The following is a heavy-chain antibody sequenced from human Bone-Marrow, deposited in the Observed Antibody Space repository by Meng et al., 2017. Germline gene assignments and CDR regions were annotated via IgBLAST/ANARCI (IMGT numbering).Heavy chain of an antibody. Sequence: ASVKVSCKASGYTFTSYGISWVRQAPGQGLEWMGWISAYNGNTNYAQKLQGRVTMTTDTSTSTAYMELSSLRSEDTAVYYCASHDYGDPRSIDYWGQGTLVTVSS. CDR3: ASHDYGDPRSIDY. D-gene: IGHD4-17*01. J-gene: IGHJ4*02. CDR1: GYTFTSYG. CDR2: ISAYNGNT. V-gene: IGHV1-18*01.